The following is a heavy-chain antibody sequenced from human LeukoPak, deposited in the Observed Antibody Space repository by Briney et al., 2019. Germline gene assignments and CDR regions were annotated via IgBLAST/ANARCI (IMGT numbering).Heavy chain of an antibody. CDR1: GFTFSSYA. Sequence: GGSLRLSCAASGFTFSSYAMHWVRQAPGKGLEYVSAISSNGGSTYYANSVKGRFTISRDNSKNTLYLQMGSLRSEDTAVYYCARWSDGYNSPFDYWGQGTLVTVSS. D-gene: IGHD5-24*01. J-gene: IGHJ4*02. CDR3: ARWSDGYNSPFDY. V-gene: IGHV3-64*01. CDR2: ISSNGGST.